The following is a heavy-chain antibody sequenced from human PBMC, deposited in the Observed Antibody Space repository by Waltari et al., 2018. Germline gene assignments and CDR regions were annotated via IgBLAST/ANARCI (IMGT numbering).Heavy chain of an antibody. CDR1: GFTFSNYA. D-gene: IGHD2-21*01. CDR3: AKGGSGDPYYFQN. CDR2: LTSGGIT. J-gene: IGHJ4*02. Sequence: EVRLVESGGVLVQPGGSLRLSCVASGFTFSNYAMRWVRQVPGKGIEGVSALTSGGITVYGHSVSGRFTISRDTSIDTVYLHMEGLRIDDTAVYFCAKGGSGDPYYFQNWGRGTLVTVSS. V-gene: IGHV3-23*04.